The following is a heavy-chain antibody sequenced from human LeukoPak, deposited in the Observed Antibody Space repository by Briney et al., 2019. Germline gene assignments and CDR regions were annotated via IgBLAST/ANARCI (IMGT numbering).Heavy chain of an antibody. Sequence: GGSLRLSCAASGFTLSRHYMSWVRQAPGKGLEWVANIKQDGSDKFYVDSVRGRFTISRDSGKNSVFLQMNSLRAEDTAVYYCAREGITAAGDDAFDIWGQGTMVTVSS. CDR2: IKQDGSDK. CDR1: GFTLSRHY. D-gene: IGHD6-13*01. V-gene: IGHV3-7*01. CDR3: AREGITAAGDDAFDI. J-gene: IGHJ3*02.